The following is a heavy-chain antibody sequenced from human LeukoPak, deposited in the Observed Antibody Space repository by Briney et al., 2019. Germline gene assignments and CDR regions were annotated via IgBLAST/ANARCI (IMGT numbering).Heavy chain of an antibody. V-gene: IGHV3-74*01. J-gene: IGHJ6*02. CDR3: ARAGASYAMDV. CDR2: IFVDGSST. Sequence: PGGSLRLSCVASGFTFSSYSMHWVRQAPGKGLVWVSRIFVDGSSTSYADSVKGRFTISRDNTKNTLYLQMSSLRDDDTAVYYCARAGASYAMDVWGQGTTVTVSS. D-gene: IGHD1-14*01. CDR1: GFTFSSYS.